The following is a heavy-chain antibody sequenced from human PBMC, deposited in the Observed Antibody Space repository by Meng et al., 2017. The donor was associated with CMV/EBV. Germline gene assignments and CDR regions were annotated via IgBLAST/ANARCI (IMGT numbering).Heavy chain of an antibody. D-gene: IGHD5-12*01. J-gene: IGHJ4*02. CDR1: GFTFSSYW. V-gene: IGHV3-7*01. CDR3: ARGVKSGYSGYDLAVYYFDY. CDR2: IKQDGSEK. Sequence: GESLKISCAASGFTFSSYWMSWVRRAPGKGLEWVANIKQDGSEKYYVDSVKGRFTISRDNAKNSLYLQMNSLRAEDTAVYYCARGVKSGYSGYDLAVYYFDYWGQGTLVTVSS.